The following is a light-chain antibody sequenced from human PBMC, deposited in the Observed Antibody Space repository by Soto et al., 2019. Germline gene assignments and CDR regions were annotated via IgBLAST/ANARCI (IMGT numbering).Light chain of an antibody. V-gene: IGLV2-14*01. Sequence: QSALTQPASVSGSPGQSITISCTVTSSDVGGYNYVSWYQQHPGKAPKLMIYEVSNRPSGVSNRFSGSKSGNTASLTISGLQPEDEADYYCSSYTSSSTLAFGGGTKLTVL. CDR3: SSYTSSSTLA. CDR2: EVS. CDR1: SSDVGGYNY. J-gene: IGLJ2*01.